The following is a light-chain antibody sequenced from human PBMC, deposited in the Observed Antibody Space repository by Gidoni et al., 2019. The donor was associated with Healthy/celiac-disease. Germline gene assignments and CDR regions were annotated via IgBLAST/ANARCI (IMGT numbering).Light chain of an antibody. J-gene: IGLJ2*01. Sequence: QSVLAQPPSVSGAPGQRVTSSCTGHYSNIGAGYDVHWYQQSPGTVPNLLIYRTPYRPSGVPDLFSGSKSGTSAFLTIAGLRAEDEGAYHCPSYDRLLPVHVIFCGGTKVTVL. V-gene: IGLV1-40*01. CDR2: RTP. CDR1: YSNIGAGYD. CDR3: PSYDRLLPVHVI.